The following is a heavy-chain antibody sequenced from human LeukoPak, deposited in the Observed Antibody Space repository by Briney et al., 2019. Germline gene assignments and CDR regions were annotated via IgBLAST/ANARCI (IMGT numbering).Heavy chain of an antibody. J-gene: IGHJ4*02. Sequence: PGGSLRLSCAASGFTFSNSGMHWVRQAPGKGLEWVALIRFDGSNDFYAGSVKGRFTISRDNSKNTLYLQMNTLRTEDTAVYYCAKDPRFYVREWTGYFDYWGQGTLVTVSS. CDR3: AKDPRFYVREWTGYFDY. D-gene: IGHD3/OR15-3a*01. CDR1: GFTFSNSG. CDR2: IRFDGSND. V-gene: IGHV3-30*02.